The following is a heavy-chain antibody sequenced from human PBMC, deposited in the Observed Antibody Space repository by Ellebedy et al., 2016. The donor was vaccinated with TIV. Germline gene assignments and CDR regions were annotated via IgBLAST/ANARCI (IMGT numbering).Heavy chain of an antibody. V-gene: IGHV3-23*01. CDR1: GFTFSSYT. D-gene: IGHD3-10*01. CDR3: AKGVRGSSQY. CDR2: ISGSGGGT. Sequence: GGSLRLXCAASGFTFSSYTMRWVRQAPGKGLEWVSDISGSGGGTYYADSVKGRFTISRDNSKNTLYLQMNSLRAEDTAIYYCAKGVRGSSQYWGQGTLVTVSS. J-gene: IGHJ4*02.